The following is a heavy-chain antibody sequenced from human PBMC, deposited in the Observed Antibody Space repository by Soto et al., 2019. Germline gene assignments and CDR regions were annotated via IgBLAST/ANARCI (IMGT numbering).Heavy chain of an antibody. J-gene: IGHJ4*02. CDR1: GFAVSSKY. D-gene: IGHD6-19*01. CDR2: IYGGGTT. V-gene: IGHV3-53*01. CDR3: VQTTGWPGFDF. Sequence: EVQLVESGGGSIQPGGSLRLSCAASGFAVSSKYMTWVRQAPGKGLEWVSVIYGGGTTYYADSVKGRFIISRDTSKNTLYLQMNSLRAEDTAVYYCVQTTGWPGFDFWGQGTLVTVSS.